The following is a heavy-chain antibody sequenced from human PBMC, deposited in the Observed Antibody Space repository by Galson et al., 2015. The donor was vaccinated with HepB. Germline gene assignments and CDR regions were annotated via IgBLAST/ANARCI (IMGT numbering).Heavy chain of an antibody. Sequence: SLRLSCAASGFTFSSYSMSWVRQAPGKGLEWVSYITSSSSTIYYADSVKGRFTISRDNAKNSLYLRMNSLRVEDTAVYYCARLPRSNPGGVWGKGTTVTVSS. CDR3: ARLPRSNPGGV. CDR2: ITSSSSTI. V-gene: IGHV3-48*01. CDR1: GFTFSSYS. J-gene: IGHJ6*04. D-gene: IGHD4-11*01.